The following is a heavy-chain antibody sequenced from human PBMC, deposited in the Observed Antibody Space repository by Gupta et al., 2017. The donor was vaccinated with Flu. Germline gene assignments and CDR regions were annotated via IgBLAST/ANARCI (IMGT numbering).Heavy chain of an antibody. J-gene: IGHJ6*02. Sequence: VQVVESGGDLIQPGGSLRLSCAASGFSVSGPYMNWVRQRPGKGLEWVSVIYGGGNAYYADSVQGRFIISRDFSKNAVYLQMDNLRAEDTAMYYCARETKYVNSNYNFYGFNVWGQGTTVTVSS. CDR1: GFSVSGPY. V-gene: IGHV3-53*02. CDR2: IYGGGNA. CDR3: ARETKYVNSNYNFYGFNV. D-gene: IGHD1-1*01.